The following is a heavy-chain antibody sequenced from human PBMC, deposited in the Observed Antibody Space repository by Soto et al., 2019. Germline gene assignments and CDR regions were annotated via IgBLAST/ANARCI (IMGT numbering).Heavy chain of an antibody. CDR3: ATRITVFGLLIPPFDP. Sequence: SETLSLTCAVYGGSVNGYYWNWIRQPPGKGLEWIGEINHTGGTHYNPSLKSRVTMSVDTSKNQFSLRLSSVTAADTAIYYCATRITVFGLLIPPFDPWGQGTQVTRLL. CDR1: GGSVNGYY. V-gene: IGHV4-34*01. J-gene: IGHJ5*02. D-gene: IGHD3-3*01. CDR2: INHTGGT.